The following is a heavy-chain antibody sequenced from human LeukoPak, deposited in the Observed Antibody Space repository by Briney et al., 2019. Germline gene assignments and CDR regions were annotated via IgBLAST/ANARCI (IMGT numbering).Heavy chain of an antibody. D-gene: IGHD3-10*01. V-gene: IGHV4-31*03. J-gene: IGHJ5*02. CDR3: ARNPVLWPPNWFDP. Sequence: SETLSLTCTVSGGSISSGGYYWSWIRQHPGKGLEWIGYIYYSGSTYYNPSLKSRVTISVDTSKNQFSLKLSSVTAADTAVYYCARNPVLWPPNWFDPWGQGTLVTVPS. CDR1: GGSISSGGYY. CDR2: IYYSGST.